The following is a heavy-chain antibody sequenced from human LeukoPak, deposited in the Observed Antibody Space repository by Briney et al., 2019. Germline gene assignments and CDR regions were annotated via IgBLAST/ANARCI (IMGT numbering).Heavy chain of an antibody. J-gene: IGHJ4*02. CDR3: ATWVFLGESGYYDY. Sequence: GGSLRLSCAASGFTFSTYAVTWVRQAPGKGLEWVSIITRSGGTYYSDSVKGRFTISRDNSKNTLYLQMNSLRAEDTAVYYCATWVFLGESGYYDYWGQGTLVTVSS. V-gene: IGHV3-23*01. D-gene: IGHD3-10*01. CDR1: GFTFSTYA. CDR2: ITRSGGT.